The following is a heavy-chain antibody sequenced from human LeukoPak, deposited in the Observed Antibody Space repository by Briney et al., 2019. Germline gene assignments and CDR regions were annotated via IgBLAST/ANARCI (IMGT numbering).Heavy chain of an antibody. Sequence: ASVKVSCKASGYTFTSYDINWVRQATGQGLEWMGWMNPNSGNTGYAQKFQGRVTMTTDTSTSTAYMELRSLRSDDTAVYYCAITYYYDSSGYYHYWGQGTLVTVSS. D-gene: IGHD3-22*01. CDR1: GYTFTSYD. CDR2: MNPNSGNT. J-gene: IGHJ4*02. V-gene: IGHV1-8*01. CDR3: AITYYYDSSGYYHY.